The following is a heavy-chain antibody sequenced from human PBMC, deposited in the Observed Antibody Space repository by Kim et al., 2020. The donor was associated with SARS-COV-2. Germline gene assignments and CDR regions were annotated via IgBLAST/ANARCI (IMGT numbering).Heavy chain of an antibody. CDR1: GFTFSSYS. CDR3: ATAPVPPYYYDSSGMGAFDI. CDR2: ISSSSSYI. J-gene: IGHJ3*02. Sequence: GGSLRLSCAASGFTFSSYSMNWVRQAPGKGLEWVSSISSSSSYIYYADSVKGRFTISRDNAKNSLYLQMNSLRAEDTAVYYCATAPVPPYYYDSSGMGAFDIWGQGTMVTVSS. V-gene: IGHV3-21*01. D-gene: IGHD3-22*01.